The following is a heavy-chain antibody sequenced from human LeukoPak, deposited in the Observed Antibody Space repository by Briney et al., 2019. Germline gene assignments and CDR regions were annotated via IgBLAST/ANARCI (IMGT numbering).Heavy chain of an antibody. V-gene: IGHV1-8*01. J-gene: IGHJ4*02. D-gene: IGHD6-13*01. Sequence: ASVKVSCKASGYTFTSYDINWVRQATGQGLEWMGWMNPTSGNTGYAQKFQGRVTMTRNTSISTAYMELSSLRSEDTAVYYCARGVYIAAAQYGYWGQGTLVTVSS. CDR2: MNPTSGNT. CDR3: ARGVYIAAAQYGY. CDR1: GYTFTSYD.